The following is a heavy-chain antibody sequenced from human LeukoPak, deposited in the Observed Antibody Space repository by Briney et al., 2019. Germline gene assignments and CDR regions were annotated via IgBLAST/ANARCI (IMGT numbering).Heavy chain of an antibody. J-gene: IGHJ5*02. Sequence: SETLSLTCTVSGGSISSGGYYWSWIRQHPGKGLEWIGCIYYSGSTYYNPSLKSRVTISVDTSKNQFSLKLSSVTAADTAVYYCARGRERYSYGYERIGGFDPWGQGTLVTVSS. V-gene: IGHV4-31*03. CDR1: GGSISSGGYY. CDR2: IYYSGST. D-gene: IGHD5-18*01. CDR3: ARGRERYSYGYERIGGFDP.